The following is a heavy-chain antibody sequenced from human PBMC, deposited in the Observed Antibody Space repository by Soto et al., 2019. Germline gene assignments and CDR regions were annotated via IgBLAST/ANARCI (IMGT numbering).Heavy chain of an antibody. Sequence: ASVRVSCSGSGYTFTSYDINWVRQATGQGLEWKGWMNPNSGNTGYAQKFQGRVTMTRNTSISTAYMELSSLRSEDTAVYYCARANEALGYCSGGSCYPYVVDAFDIWGQGTMLTVSS. CDR3: ARANEALGYCSGGSCYPYVVDAFDI. J-gene: IGHJ3*02. V-gene: IGHV1-8*01. CDR1: GYTFTSYD. CDR2: MNPNSGNT. D-gene: IGHD2-15*01.